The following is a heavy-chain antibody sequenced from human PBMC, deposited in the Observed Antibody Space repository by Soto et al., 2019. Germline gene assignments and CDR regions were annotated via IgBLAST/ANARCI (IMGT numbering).Heavy chain of an antibody. D-gene: IGHD2-8*01. J-gene: IGHJ4*02. V-gene: IGHV4-4*07. CDR1: GASITGSFF. CDR2: FSLSGTT. CDR3: ARGVTTNGAPAWYYFDS. Sequence: SETLSLTCTVSGASITGSFFWSWIRQPAGKGLEWIGRFSLSGTTNYNPSLRSRVTMSADVSKNQFSLRLTSVPAADTALYYCARGVTTNGAPAWYYFDSWGQGNLVTVSS.